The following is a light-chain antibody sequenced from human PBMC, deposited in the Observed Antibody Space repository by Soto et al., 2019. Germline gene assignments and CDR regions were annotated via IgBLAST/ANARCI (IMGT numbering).Light chain of an antibody. J-gene: IGKJ2*01. V-gene: IGKV3-20*01. CDR3: QQYGDWPPET. Sequence: EFVLTQSPGTLSLSPGERATLSCRASQTVRNNYLAWYQQKPGQAPRLLIYDASSRATGIPDRFSGGGSGTEFTLSISSLQSEDVAVYYCQQYGDWPPETFGQGTKLEI. CDR2: DAS. CDR1: QTVRNNY.